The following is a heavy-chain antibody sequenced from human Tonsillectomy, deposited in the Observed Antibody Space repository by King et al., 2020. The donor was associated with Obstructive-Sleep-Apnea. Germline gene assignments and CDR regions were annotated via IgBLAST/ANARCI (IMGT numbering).Heavy chain of an antibody. CDR3: AKDKGSGYSYRIVALPDYYYGMDV. V-gene: IGHV3-9*01. J-gene: IGHJ6*02. CDR2: ISWNSGSI. CDR1: GFTFDDYA. D-gene: IGHD5-18*01. Sequence: VQLVESGGGLVQPGRSLRLSCAASGFTFDDYAMHWVRQAPGKGLEWVSGISWNSGSIGYADSVKGRFTISRDNAKNSLYLQMNSLRAEDTALYYCAKDKGSGYSYRIVALPDYYYGMDVWGQGTTVTVSS.